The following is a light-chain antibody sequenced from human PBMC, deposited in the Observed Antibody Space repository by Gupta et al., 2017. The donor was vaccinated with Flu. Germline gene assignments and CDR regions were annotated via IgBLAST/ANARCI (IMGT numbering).Light chain of an antibody. CDR1: QPVADSN. Sequence: ELVLTQSPGSLSLSPGERVTLSCRASQPVADSNLAWYQQQPCQAPRLLIYGTSVRATGIPDRFSGSGSGTDFTLTITRLEPEDFAVYYCQQYGSSPAYSFGQGTKLEI. V-gene: IGKV3-20*01. CDR3: QQYGSSPAYS. CDR2: GTS. J-gene: IGKJ2*03.